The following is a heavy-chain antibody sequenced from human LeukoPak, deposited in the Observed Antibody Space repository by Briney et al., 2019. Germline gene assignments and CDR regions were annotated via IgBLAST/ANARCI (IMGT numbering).Heavy chain of an antibody. D-gene: IGHD4-11*01. CDR3: ARDYSRGWFDP. V-gene: IGHV3-33*01. CDR2: IWYDGSNK. Sequence: PGGSLRLSCAASGFTFSSYGMHWVRQAPGKGLEWVAVIWYDGSNKYYADSVKGRFTISRDNSKNTPYLQMNSLRAEDTAVYYCARDYSRGWFDPWGQGTLVTVSS. J-gene: IGHJ5*02. CDR1: GFTFSSYG.